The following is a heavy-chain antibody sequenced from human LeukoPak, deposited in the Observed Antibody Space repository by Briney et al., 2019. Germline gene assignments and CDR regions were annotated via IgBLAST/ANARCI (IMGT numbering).Heavy chain of an antibody. Sequence: PGESLRLSCAASGFTFSSYSMNWVRQAPGKGLEWVSVIYSGGSTYYADSVKGRFTISRDNSKNTLYLQMNSLRAEDTAVYYCARVRVVPALHWYFDLWGRGTLVTVSS. J-gene: IGHJ2*01. CDR1: GFTFSSYS. CDR3: ARVRVVPALHWYFDL. D-gene: IGHD2-2*01. V-gene: IGHV3-53*01. CDR2: IYSGGST.